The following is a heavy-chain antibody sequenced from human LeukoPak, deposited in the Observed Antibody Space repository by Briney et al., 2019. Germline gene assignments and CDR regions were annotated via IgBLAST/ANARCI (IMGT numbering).Heavy chain of an antibody. J-gene: IGHJ3*02. D-gene: IGHD5-12*01. CDR3: ARFVRDGYNFPVAAFDI. V-gene: IGHV4-34*01. Sequence: SETLSLTCAVYDGSFSGYYWSWIRQPPGKGLEWIGEINHSGSTNYNPSLKSRVTISVDTSKNQFSLKLSSVTAADTAVYYCARFVRDGYNFPVAAFDIWGQGTMVTVSS. CDR1: DGSFSGYY. CDR2: INHSGST.